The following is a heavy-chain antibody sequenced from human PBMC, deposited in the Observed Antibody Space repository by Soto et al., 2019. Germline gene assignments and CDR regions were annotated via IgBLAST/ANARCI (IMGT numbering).Heavy chain of an antibody. V-gene: IGHV3-66*01. CDR3: AREPSNGPDALDI. CDR2: IYSGGST. CDR1: GFTVSSNY. D-gene: IGHD2-8*01. Sequence: PGGSLRLSCAASGFTVSSNYMSWVRQAPGKGLEWVSVIYSGGSTYYADSVKGRSTISRDNSKNTLYLQMNSLRAEDTAVYYCAREPSNGPDALDISAQGTMVTGSS. J-gene: IGHJ3*02.